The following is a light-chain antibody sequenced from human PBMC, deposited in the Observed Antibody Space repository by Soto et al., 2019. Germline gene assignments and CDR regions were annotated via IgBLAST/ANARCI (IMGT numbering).Light chain of an antibody. CDR3: SSYGGSNTLV. J-gene: IGLJ2*01. CDR1: SSDVGGYNY. Sequence: QSVLTQPPSASGSPGQSVTISCTGSSSDVGGYNYVSWYQQHPVKAPKLMIYEVSKRPAGVPDRLSGSKSGNTASLTVCGLQAEDEADYYCSSYGGSNTLVFGGGTKLTVL. V-gene: IGLV2-8*01. CDR2: EVS.